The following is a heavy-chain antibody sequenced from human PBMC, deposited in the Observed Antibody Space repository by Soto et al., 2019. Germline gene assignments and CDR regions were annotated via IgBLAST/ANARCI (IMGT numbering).Heavy chain of an antibody. J-gene: IGHJ5*02. CDR1: GDSFSGYY. D-gene: IGHD6-13*01. CDR3: AREAAEIVGDGYWCDP. CDR2: VYTSGNT. V-gene: IGHV4-4*07. Sequence: QVQLQESGPGLVKPSDTLSLTCTVSGDSFSGYYWSWIRQPAGKGLERIGRVYTSGNTDYNPSLASRVTVSVDTSRNQFSLKLRFVTAADTAVYYCAREAAEIVGDGYWCDPWGQGTLVTVSS.